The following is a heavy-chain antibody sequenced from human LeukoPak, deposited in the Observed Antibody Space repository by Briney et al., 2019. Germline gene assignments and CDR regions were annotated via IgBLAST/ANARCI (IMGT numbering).Heavy chain of an antibody. CDR1: GFTFCSYS. Sequence: GGYLRLYCAASGFTFCSYSMNWVRQAPGKGLEWGSSICSSSSYISYAASVKGRFTISRDNAKNSLYLQMNSLRAEDTAVYYCARTIGIAVAATWGQGTLVTVSS. J-gene: IGHJ5*02. V-gene: IGHV3-21*01. CDR2: ICSSSSYI. CDR3: ARTIGIAVAAT. D-gene: IGHD6-19*01.